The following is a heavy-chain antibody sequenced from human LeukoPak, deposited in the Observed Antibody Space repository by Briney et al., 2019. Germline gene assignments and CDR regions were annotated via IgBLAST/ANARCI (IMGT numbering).Heavy chain of an antibody. J-gene: IGHJ3*02. V-gene: IGHV3-9*01. Sequence: GGSLRLSCAASGFTFDDYAMHWVRQAPGKGLEWVSGINWNGGNIGYADSVKGRFTISRDNAKNSLYLQMNSLRAEDTALYYCARDLDVVVITSAFDIWGQGTMVTVSS. CDR2: INWNGGNI. D-gene: IGHD3-22*01. CDR1: GFTFDDYA. CDR3: ARDLDVVVITSAFDI.